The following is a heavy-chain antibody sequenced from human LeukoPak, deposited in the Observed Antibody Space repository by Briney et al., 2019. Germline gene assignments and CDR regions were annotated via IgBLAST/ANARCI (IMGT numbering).Heavy chain of an antibody. D-gene: IGHD6-13*01. CDR3: ARAGAAAVPDWYFDL. CDR2: VTPNNVGA. Sequence: DSVTVSCTISGNIITGYYIHWVRHPPRPGLERMGWVTPNNVGANIAPRFQGRVTFTRDSSISTVSMGLSRLRSDDTAVYYCARAGAAAVPDWYFDLWGRGTLVTVSS. J-gene: IGHJ2*01. V-gene: IGHV1-2*02. CDR1: GNIITGYY.